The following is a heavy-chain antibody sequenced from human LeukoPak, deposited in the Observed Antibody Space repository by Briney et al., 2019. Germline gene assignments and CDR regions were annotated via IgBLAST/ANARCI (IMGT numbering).Heavy chain of an antibody. Sequence: PSETLSLTCTVSGGSISSSSYYWGWIRQPPGKGLERIGSIYYSGSTYYNPSLKSRVTISLDTSKNQFSLRLSSVTAADTAVYYCARHRLARGRLTAFDIWGQGTMVTVSS. D-gene: IGHD3-10*01. CDR1: GGSISSSSYY. CDR2: IYYSGST. J-gene: IGHJ3*02. V-gene: IGHV4-39*01. CDR3: ARHRLARGRLTAFDI.